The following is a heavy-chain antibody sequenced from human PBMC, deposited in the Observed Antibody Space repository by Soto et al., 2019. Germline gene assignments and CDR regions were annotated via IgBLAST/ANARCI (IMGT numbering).Heavy chain of an antibody. CDR2: ISGSGDST. Sequence: GGSLRLSCAASGFTFSSYAMSWVRQAPGKGLEWVSAISGSGDSTYYADSVKGRFTISRDNSKNTLYLQMNSLRAEDTAVYYCAKDRAEYSSSSFAFDIWGQGTMVTVSS. CDR3: AKDRAEYSSSSFAFDI. CDR1: GFTFSSYA. V-gene: IGHV3-23*01. D-gene: IGHD6-6*01. J-gene: IGHJ3*02.